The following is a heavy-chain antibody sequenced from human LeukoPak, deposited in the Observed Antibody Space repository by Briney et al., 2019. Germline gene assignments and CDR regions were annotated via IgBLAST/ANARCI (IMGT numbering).Heavy chain of an antibody. CDR1: GYSINSGYF. CDR2: IFHTGDV. CDR3: ARVVASTSIDS. J-gene: IGHJ4*02. Sequence: PSETLSLTCTVSGYSINSGYFWGWVRQPPGKGPEWIGSIFHTGDVYYNPSLRSRVTISVDTSRDQVSLKVTSVTAADTALYYCARVVASTSIDSWGQGILVTVSS. D-gene: IGHD2-15*01. V-gene: IGHV4-38-2*02.